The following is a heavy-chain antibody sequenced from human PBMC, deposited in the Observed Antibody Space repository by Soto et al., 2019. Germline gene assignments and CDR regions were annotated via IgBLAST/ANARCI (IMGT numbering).Heavy chain of an antibody. CDR1: GFTVSSNY. V-gene: IGHV3-53*01. Sequence: PGGSLRLSCAASGFTVSSNYISWVRQAPWKGLEWVSVIYSGGSTYYADSVKGRFTISRDNSKDTLYLQMNSLRAEDTAVYYCARDLLGATTGDYWGQGTLVAVSS. J-gene: IGHJ4*02. D-gene: IGHD1-26*01. CDR2: IYSGGST. CDR3: ARDLLGATTGDY.